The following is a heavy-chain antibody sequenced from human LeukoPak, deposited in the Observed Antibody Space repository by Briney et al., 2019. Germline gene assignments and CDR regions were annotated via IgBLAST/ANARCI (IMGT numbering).Heavy chain of an antibody. D-gene: IGHD3-10*01. CDR3: ARAGSLLWFGELLLPYFDY. J-gene: IGHJ4*02. CDR1: GFTFGGYG. Sequence: GGSLRLSCAASGFTFGGYGMSWVRQAPGKGLEWVSGINWNGGSTDYADSVKGRFTISRDNAKNPLYLQMNSLRAEDTALYYCARAGSLLWFGELLLPYFDYWGQGTLVTVSS. V-gene: IGHV3-20*04. CDR2: INWNGGST.